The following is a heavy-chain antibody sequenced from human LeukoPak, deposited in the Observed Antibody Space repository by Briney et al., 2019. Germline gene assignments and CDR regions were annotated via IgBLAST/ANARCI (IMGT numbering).Heavy chain of an antibody. CDR1: GFTFSSYA. V-gene: IGHV3-30-3*01. Sequence: PGTSLRLSCAASGFTFSSYAMHWVRQAPGKGLEWVAVISYDGSNKYYADSVKGRFTISRDNAKNSLYLQMNSLRAEDTAVYYCARDSVDTNRRLDYWGQGTLVTVSS. J-gene: IGHJ4*02. CDR2: ISYDGSNK. CDR3: ARDSVDTNRRLDY. D-gene: IGHD5-18*01.